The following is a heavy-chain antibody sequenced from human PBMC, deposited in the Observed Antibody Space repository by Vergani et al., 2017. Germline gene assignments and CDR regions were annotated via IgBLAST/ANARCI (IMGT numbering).Heavy chain of an antibody. D-gene: IGHD6-19*01. CDR3: ARSLLAGASHLDY. CDR2: LSVYNGHT. CDR1: GYNFYNYA. Sequence: QVQLVQSGDDVKKPGASVKLSCKTSGYNFYNYAIYWVRQAPGQGLEWVGWLSVYNGHTNYAQKLQDRVTLTTSTLTSTSYMQLRTLRSDDTAFYYCARSLLAGASHLDYWGQGARVTVSS. V-gene: IGHV1-18*01. J-gene: IGHJ4*02.